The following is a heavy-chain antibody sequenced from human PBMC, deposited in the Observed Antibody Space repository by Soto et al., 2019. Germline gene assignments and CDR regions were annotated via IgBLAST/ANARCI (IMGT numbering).Heavy chain of an antibody. D-gene: IGHD1-26*01. Sequence: WEFLKISCKGSGYSFTSYWISWVRQMPGKGLEWMGRIDPSDSYTNYSPSFQGHVTISADKSISTAYLQWSSLKASDTAMYYCASQGSGSYYSYYYGMDVWGQGTTVTVSS. J-gene: IGHJ6*02. V-gene: IGHV5-10-1*01. CDR2: IDPSDSYT. CDR1: GYSFTSYW. CDR3: ASQGSGSYYSYYYGMDV.